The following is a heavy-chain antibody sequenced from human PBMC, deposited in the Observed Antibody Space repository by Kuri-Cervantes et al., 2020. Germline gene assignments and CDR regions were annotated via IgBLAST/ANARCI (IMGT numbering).Heavy chain of an antibody. CDR1: GGSISSSSYY. D-gene: IGHD3-10*01. CDR2: IYYSGST. J-gene: IGHJ6*02. CDR3: ARHRLEWGSGSRYYYGMDV. Sequence: SETLSLTCTVSGGSISSSSYYWGWIRQPPGKGLEWSGRIYYSGSTYYNPSLKSRVTIPGDTSKNQFSLKLSYVTAADTAVYYCARHRLEWGSGSRYYYGMDVWGQGTTVTVSS. V-gene: IGHV4-39*01.